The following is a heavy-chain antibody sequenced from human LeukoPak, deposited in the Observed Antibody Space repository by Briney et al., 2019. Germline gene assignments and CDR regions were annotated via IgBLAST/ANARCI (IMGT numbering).Heavy chain of an antibody. CDR2: IQDDGVEK. J-gene: IGHJ4*02. CDR1: GFNFSINW. Sequence: GGSLRLSCAASGFNFSINWMTWVRQAPGKGLEWVANIQDDGVEKNYVESVKGRFIISRDNAKDSLFLQMSSLRDEDTAHYYCARGYAAIPDWGQGTLVTVSS. CDR3: ARGYAAIPD. D-gene: IGHD2-15*01. V-gene: IGHV3-7*01.